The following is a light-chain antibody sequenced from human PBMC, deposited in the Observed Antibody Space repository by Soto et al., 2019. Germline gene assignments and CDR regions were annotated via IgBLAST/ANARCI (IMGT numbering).Light chain of an antibody. CDR1: QGIGDY. J-gene: IGKJ4*01. V-gene: IGKV1-16*01. CDR2: AAS. Sequence: DIPMTQSPSSLSASVGDTVTITCRASQGIGDYLAWFQQKPGKAPKSLIYAASDLHSGVPSRFRGSGSGTDFTLTINSRRPEDAATDHCQQYEICPTPLGGGTRVVI. CDR3: QQYEICPTP.